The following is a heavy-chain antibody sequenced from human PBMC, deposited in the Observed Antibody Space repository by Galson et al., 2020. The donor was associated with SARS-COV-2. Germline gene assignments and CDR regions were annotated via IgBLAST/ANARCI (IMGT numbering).Heavy chain of an antibody. CDR1: GFTFSSYW. Sequence: GGSLRLSCAASGFTFSSYWMSWVRQAPGKGLEWVANIKKDGSEKYYVDSVKGRFTISRDNAKNSLYLQMNSLRAEDTAVYYCARTPAIQLWLAVSPRFDYWGQGTLVTVSS. CDR3: ARTPAIQLWLAVSPRFDY. CDR2: IKKDGSEK. J-gene: IGHJ4*02. V-gene: IGHV3-7*05. D-gene: IGHD5-18*01.